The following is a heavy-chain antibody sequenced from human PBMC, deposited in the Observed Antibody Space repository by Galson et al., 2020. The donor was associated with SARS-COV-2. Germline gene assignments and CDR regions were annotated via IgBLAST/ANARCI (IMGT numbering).Heavy chain of an antibody. CDR2: ISYDGSNK. V-gene: IGHV3-30*09. J-gene: IGHJ4*02. CDR1: GFTFSSYA. D-gene: IGHD3-22*01. CDR3: ARGRDMSDYYFYYFDY. Sequence: GESLKISCAASGFTFSSYAMHWVRQAPGKGLEWVAVISYDGSNKYYADSVKGRFAISRDNSKNTLYLQMNSLRAEDTAVYYCARGRDMSDYYFYYFDYWVQGALVTVSS.